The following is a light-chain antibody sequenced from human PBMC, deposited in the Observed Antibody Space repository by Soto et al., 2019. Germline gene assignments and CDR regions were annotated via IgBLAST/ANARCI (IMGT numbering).Light chain of an antibody. J-gene: IGKJ1*01. CDR3: QQYYSYPRR. CDR1: QSISSY. Sequence: DIQMTPSPSSLSASVGDRVTITCRASQSISSYLNWYQQKPGKAPKLLIYAASSLQSGVPSRFSGSGSGTDFTLTISSLQPEDFATYYCQQYYSYPRRFGQGTKGDI. V-gene: IGKV1-39*01. CDR2: AAS.